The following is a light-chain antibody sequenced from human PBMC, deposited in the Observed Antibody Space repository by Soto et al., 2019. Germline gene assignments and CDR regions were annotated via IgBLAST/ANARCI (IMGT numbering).Light chain of an antibody. CDR3: SSYAGSNNWV. Sequence: SALTQPPSASGSPGQSVTISCTGSSSDVGGYKFVSWYQQYPGKAPKVMIYEVSKRTSGVPDRFSGSKSGNTASLTVSGLQADDEADYYCSSYAGSNNWVFGGGTKLTVL. CDR1: SSDVGGYKF. CDR2: EVS. J-gene: IGLJ3*02. V-gene: IGLV2-8*01.